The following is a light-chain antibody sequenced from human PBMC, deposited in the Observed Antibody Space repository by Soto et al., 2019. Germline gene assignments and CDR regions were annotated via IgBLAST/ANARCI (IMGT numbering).Light chain of an antibody. J-gene: IGLJ3*02. Sequence: QSVLTQPPSMSAAPGQRVTISCSGSYSNIGNNYVAWYLHVPGTAPKLLIYDNNQRPSGIPDRFSGSKSGTSATLGITGLQTGDEADYYCGTWDNSLSAWVFGGGTKLTVL. CDR1: YSNIGNNY. CDR3: GTWDNSLSAWV. V-gene: IGLV1-51*01. CDR2: DNN.